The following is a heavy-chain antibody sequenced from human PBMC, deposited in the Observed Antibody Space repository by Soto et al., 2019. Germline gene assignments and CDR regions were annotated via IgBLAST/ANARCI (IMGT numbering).Heavy chain of an antibody. J-gene: IGHJ4*02. V-gene: IGHV1-69*13. Sequence: SVKVSCKASGGTFSSYAISCVRQAPGQGLEWMGGIIPIFGTANYAQKFQGRVTITADESTSTAYMELSSLRSEDTAVYYCARDPGAVAGYYFDYWGQGTLVTVSS. D-gene: IGHD6-19*01. CDR1: GGTFSSYA. CDR3: ARDPGAVAGYYFDY. CDR2: IIPIFGTA.